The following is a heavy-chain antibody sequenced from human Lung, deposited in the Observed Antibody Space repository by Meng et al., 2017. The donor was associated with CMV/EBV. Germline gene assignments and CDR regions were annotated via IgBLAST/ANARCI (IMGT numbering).Heavy chain of an antibody. CDR2: IYYSGST. J-gene: IGHJ4*02. CDR1: GGSISSSAYY. V-gene: IGHV4-39*07. D-gene: IGHD3-3*01. CDR3: ARWNYYDFLSGYGAPPPPRLPPHNFDY. Sequence: SETLSLXXTVSGGSISSSAYYWGWIRQPPGKGLEWTWSIYYSGSTYYNPSIKSRATISVDTSKNQFSLKLSSVTAADTAVYYCARWNYYDFLSGYGAPPPPRLPPHNFDYWAQGTLVTVSS.